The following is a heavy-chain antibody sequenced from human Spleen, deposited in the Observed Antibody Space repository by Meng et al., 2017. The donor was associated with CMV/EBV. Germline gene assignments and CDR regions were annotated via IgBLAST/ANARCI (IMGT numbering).Heavy chain of an antibody. J-gene: IGHJ4*02. V-gene: IGHV3-11*01. CDR2: ISNSGSII. Sequence: GGSLRLSCAASGFTTSDHYMSWIRQAPGKGLEWISYISNSGSIIYYADSVKGRFTISRDNAKNSLYLQMNSLRADDTAVYYCARGFGYSYGFVDYWGQGTLVTVSS. CDR3: ARGFGYSYGFVDY. D-gene: IGHD5-18*01. CDR1: GFTTSDHY.